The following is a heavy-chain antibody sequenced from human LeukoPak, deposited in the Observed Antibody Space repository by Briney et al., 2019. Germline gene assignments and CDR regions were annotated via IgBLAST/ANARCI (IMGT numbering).Heavy chain of an antibody. Sequence: SETLSLTCTVSGGSISSYYWSWIRQPPGKGLEWIGYIYYSGSTNYNPSLKSRVTISVDTSKNQFSLKLSSVTAADTAVYYCATSGYSSSPPFDPWGQGTLVTVSS. CDR1: GGSISSYY. CDR3: ATSGYSSSPPFDP. CDR2: IYYSGST. D-gene: IGHD6-13*01. J-gene: IGHJ5*02. V-gene: IGHV4-59*01.